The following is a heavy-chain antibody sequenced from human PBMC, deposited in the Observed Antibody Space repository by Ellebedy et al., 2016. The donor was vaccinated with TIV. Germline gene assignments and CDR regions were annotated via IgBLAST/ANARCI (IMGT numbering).Heavy chain of an antibody. CDR1: GGPIRSSTYS. CDR2: IFYIGST. CDR3: ASENERFGGRSFDP. J-gene: IGHJ5*02. V-gene: IGHV4-39*07. Sequence: SETLSLXXTVLGGPIRSSTYSWGWIRQPPGKGLEWIGSIFYIGSTYYNPSLKSRVTISVDKSKNQFSLKLTSVTAADTAVYYCASENERFGGRSFDPWGQGTTVIVSS. D-gene: IGHD3-10*01.